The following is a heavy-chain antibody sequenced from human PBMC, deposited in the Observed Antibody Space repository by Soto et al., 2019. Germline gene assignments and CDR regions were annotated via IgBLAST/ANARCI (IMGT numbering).Heavy chain of an antibody. CDR2: IIPIFDTA. Sequence: SVKVSCKASGGTFTSYAISWVRQAPGQGLEWMGGIIPIFDTAHYAQKLQGRVTITADKSTSTAYMELSSLRSDDTAIYYCARSLVNTPKGYYSFGMDVWGQGTTVTVSS. CDR1: GGTFTSYA. D-gene: IGHD4-17*01. J-gene: IGHJ6*02. CDR3: ARSLVNTPKGYYSFGMDV. V-gene: IGHV1-69*06.